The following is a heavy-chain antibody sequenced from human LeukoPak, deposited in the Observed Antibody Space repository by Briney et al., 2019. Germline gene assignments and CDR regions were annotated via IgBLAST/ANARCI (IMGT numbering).Heavy chain of an antibody. V-gene: IGHV1-18*04. D-gene: IGHD1-1*01. J-gene: IGHJ6*02. CDR1: GYIFTNYY. Sequence: GASVTVSCTASGYIFTNYYMHWVRQAPGQGLEWMGWISAYNGNTNYAQKLQGRVTMTTDTSTSTAYMELRSLRSDDTAVYYCVKTGTYYYGMDVWGQGTTVTVSS. CDR2: ISAYNGNT. CDR3: VKTGTYYYGMDV.